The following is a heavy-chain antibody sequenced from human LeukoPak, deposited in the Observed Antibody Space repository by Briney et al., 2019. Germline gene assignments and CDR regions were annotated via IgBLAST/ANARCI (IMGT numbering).Heavy chain of an antibody. CDR1: GASINSYY. J-gene: IGHJ5*02. CDR3: ASGSSGYDP. Sequence: PSETLSLTCSVSGASINSYYWSWIRQPAGKGLEWIGRIYSSGTTIYNPSLKSRVTMSVGTSKNQFSLKLSSVTAADTAVYFCASGSSGYDPWGQGTLVTVSS. V-gene: IGHV4-4*07. D-gene: IGHD5-12*01. CDR2: IYSSGTT.